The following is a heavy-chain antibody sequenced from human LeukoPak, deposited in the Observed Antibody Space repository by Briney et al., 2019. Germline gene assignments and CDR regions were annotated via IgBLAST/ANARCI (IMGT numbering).Heavy chain of an antibody. CDR2: IYYSGST. D-gene: IGHD6-19*01. J-gene: IGHJ4*02. CDR3: ARQMPSRVAVAGTGPYDY. V-gene: IGHV4-59*08. Sequence: SETLSLTCTVSGGSISSYYWSWIRQPPGKGLEWIGYIYYSGSTNYNPSLKSRVTISVDTSKNQFSLKPSSVTAADTAVYYCARQMPSRVAVAGTGPYDYWGQGTLVTVSS. CDR1: GGSISSYY.